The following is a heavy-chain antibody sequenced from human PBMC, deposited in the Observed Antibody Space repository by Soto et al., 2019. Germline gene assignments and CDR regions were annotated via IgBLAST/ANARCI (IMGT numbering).Heavy chain of an antibody. V-gene: IGHV3-30-3*01. CDR1: GFTFSRSA. Sequence: QVQLVESGGGVVQPGGSLRLSCIASGFTFSRSAMHWVRQAPGKGLAWVAVISYDGSSKYYVDSVKGRFTISRDNSKNALYLQMNRLRSEDTAVYYCVRGTHYDFWSGGLDFWGQGTLVTVSS. CDR2: ISYDGSSK. D-gene: IGHD3-3*01. J-gene: IGHJ4*02. CDR3: VRGTHYDFWSGGLDF.